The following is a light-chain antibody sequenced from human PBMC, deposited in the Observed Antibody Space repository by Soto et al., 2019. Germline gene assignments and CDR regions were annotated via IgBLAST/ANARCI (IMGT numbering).Light chain of an antibody. V-gene: IGKV3-11*01. CDR1: QSVSSY. J-gene: IGKJ1*01. CDR3: QQYGSSGT. CDR2: DAS. Sequence: ETMLIQNPATLSLYREGRATRSCRASQSVSSYLAWYQQKPGQAPRLLIYDASDRASGIPARFSGSGSGTDFTLTICRLEPEDFAVYYGQQYGSSGTFGQGTKVDNK.